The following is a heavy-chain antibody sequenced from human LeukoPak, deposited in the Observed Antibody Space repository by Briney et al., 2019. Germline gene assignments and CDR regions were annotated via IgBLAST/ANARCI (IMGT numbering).Heavy chain of an antibody. CDR1: GGSISSYY. V-gene: IGHV4-59*01. D-gene: IGHD4-17*01. J-gene: IGHJ1*01. Sequence: PSETLSLTCTAPGGSISSYYWSWIRQPPGKGLDRIGYIYDSGTTNYNPSLKSRVTISLDTSKNQFSLNLTSVTAADTAVYHCARGSGDYATSDAEYFQHWGQGTLVTVSS. CDR3: ARGSGDYATSDAEYFQH. CDR2: IYDSGTT.